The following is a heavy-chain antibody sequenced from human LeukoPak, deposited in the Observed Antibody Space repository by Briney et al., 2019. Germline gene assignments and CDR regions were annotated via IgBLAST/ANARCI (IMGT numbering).Heavy chain of an antibody. CDR1: GSIFTSYW. J-gene: IGHJ4*02. V-gene: IGHV5-51*01. Sequence: GESLKISCKGSGSIFTSYWSGCLRRLPGKGREWMGIIYPGDSDTRYSPSFQGQVTISADKSISTAYLQWSSLRASDTAMYYCARIAATWYGGRWGQGSLVFV. D-gene: IGHD2-15*01. CDR3: ARIAATWYGGR. CDR2: IYPGDSDT.